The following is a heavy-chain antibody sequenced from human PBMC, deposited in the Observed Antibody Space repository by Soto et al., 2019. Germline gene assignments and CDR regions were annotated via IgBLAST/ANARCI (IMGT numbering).Heavy chain of an antibody. J-gene: IGHJ4*02. Sequence: QVQLVQSGTEVKKPGASVRVSYKTSGYSFTNYGINWVRQAPGQGLEWMGWISPFTGDTHYTQSLQGRITVTTDTSTNTAYMELRSLRSADTAVYYCARSCSGGSCHSAYWGEGTLVTVSS. V-gene: IGHV1-18*04. D-gene: IGHD2-15*01. CDR1: GYSFTNYG. CDR2: ISPFTGDT. CDR3: ARSCSGGSCHSAY.